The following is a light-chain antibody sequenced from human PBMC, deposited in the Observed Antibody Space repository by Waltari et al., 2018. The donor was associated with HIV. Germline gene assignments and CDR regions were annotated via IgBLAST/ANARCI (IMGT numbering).Light chain of an antibody. CDR3: QQHSSTPYT. V-gene: IGKV4-1*01. CDR2: WAS. Sequence: DIVMTQSPDSLAVSLGERATINCKSSQSVLYSSNNKNYLAWYQQKPGQPPKLLIYWASTRESGFPDRFSGSGSGTDFTLTISSLQAEDVAVYYCQQHSSTPYTFGQGPSWRSN. J-gene: IGKJ2*01. CDR1: QSVLYSSNNKNY.